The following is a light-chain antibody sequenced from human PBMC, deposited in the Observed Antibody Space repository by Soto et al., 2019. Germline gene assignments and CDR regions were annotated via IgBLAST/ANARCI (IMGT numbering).Light chain of an antibody. CDR1: STDFVSYNR. Sequence: QSALTQPPSVSGSPGQSVTISCTGTSTDFVSYNRVSWYQQPPGTAPKLMIYEVSKRPSGVPDRFSGSKSGTSASLAITGLQAEDEADYYCQSYDSSLSGVVFGGGTKLTVL. CDR2: EVS. CDR3: QSYDSSLSGVV. V-gene: IGLV2-18*02. J-gene: IGLJ2*01.